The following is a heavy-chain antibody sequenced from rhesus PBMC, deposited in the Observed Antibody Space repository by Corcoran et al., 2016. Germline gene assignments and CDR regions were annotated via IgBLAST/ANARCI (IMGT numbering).Heavy chain of an antibody. V-gene: IGHV3S4*01. D-gene: IGHD6-13*01. CDR2: ISNTGKTI. Sequence: EVQLVESGGGLVQPGGSLRLSCAASGFTFSSYDMSCVRQALGKGREWVSSISNTGKTIYYADSVKGRFTISRDNAKNLLSLQMNSLETEDTAVYYCTRTGIAAGFDYWGQGVLVTVSS. CDR1: GFTFSSYD. CDR3: TRTGIAAGFDY. J-gene: IGHJ4*01.